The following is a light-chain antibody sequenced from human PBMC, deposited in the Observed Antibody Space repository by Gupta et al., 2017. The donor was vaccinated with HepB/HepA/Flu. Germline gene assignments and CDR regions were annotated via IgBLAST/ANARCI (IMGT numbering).Light chain of an antibody. CDR1: QGIRND. J-gene: IGKJ1*01. V-gene: IGKV1-6*01. CDR3: LQDYNYPWT. Sequence: AIQMTQSPSSLSASVGDRVTITCRASQGIRNDLGWYQQKPGKAPKLLIYASSSLQSGVPSMFSGGGSGTYFTLTISSLQPEDFATYYCLQDYNYPWTFGQGTKVEIK. CDR2: ASS.